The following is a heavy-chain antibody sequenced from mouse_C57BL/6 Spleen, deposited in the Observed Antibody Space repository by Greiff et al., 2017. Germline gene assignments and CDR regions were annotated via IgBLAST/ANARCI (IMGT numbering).Heavy chain of an antibody. D-gene: IGHD1-1*01. CDR2: ISSGSSTI. CDR3: ARGYYGTLYYFDN. J-gene: IGHJ2*01. CDR1: GFTFSDYG. Sequence: EVKLMESGGGLVKPGGSLKLSCAASGFTFSDYGMHWVRQAPEKGLEWVAYISSGSSTIYYADTVKGRFTISRDNAKNTLCRQMTSLRSDDTAMYYCARGYYGTLYYFDNWGQGTTLTVSS. V-gene: IGHV5-17*01.